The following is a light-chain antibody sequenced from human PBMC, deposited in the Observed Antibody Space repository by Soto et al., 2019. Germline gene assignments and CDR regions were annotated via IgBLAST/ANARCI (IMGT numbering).Light chain of an antibody. CDR2: EVS. J-gene: IGLJ2*01. CDR3: SSYSSGSTLVV. V-gene: IGLV2-14*01. Sequence: QSVLTQPASVSGSPGQSLTISCTGTSSDVGGYKYVSWYQQHPGKAPKLMIYEVSNRPSGVSNRFSGSTSGNTASLTISGLQSEDEADYSCSSYSSGSTLVVFGGGTKVTVL. CDR1: SSDVGGYKY.